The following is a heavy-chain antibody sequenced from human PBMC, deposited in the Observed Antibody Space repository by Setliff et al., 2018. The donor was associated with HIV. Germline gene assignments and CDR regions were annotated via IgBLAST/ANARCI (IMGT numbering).Heavy chain of an antibody. CDR2: IYHSGST. V-gene: IGHV4-38-2*01. Sequence: SSETLSLTCAVSGYSISSGYYWGWIRQPPGKGLEWIGSIYHSGSTYYHPSLRSRATISADTSKNQFSLDLSSVTAADTAVYYCARGVPLFPPHYWGQGTLVTVSS. CDR3: ARGVPLFPPHY. CDR1: GYSISSGYY. J-gene: IGHJ4*02.